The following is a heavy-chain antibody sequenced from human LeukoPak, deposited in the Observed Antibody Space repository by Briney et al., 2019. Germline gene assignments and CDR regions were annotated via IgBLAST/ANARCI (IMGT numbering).Heavy chain of an antibody. CDR1: GYTFTTYA. J-gene: IGHJ4*02. Sequence: ASVKVSCKASGYTFTTYAIHWVRQAPGQSLEWMGWINTGNGNTKYSQNFQGRVTITRDTSASTAYMDLSSLRSEDTAVYYCARVEGSQWLVPGDYWGQGTLVTVSS. CDR2: INTGNGNT. D-gene: IGHD6-19*01. CDR3: ARVEGSQWLVPGDY. V-gene: IGHV1-3*04.